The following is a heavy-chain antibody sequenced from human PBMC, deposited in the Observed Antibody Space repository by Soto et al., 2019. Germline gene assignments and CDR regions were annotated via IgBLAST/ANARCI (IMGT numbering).Heavy chain of an antibody. CDR1: GGSFSGYY. CDR3: ARFPRSGDYIWGSYRDDY. Sequence: PSETLSLTCAVYGGSFSGYYWSWIRQPPGKGLEWIGEINHSGSTNYNPSLKSRVTISVDTSKNQFSLKLSSVTAADTAVYYCARFPRSGDYIWGSYRDDYWGQGTLVTVSS. V-gene: IGHV4-34*01. CDR2: INHSGST. D-gene: IGHD3-16*02. J-gene: IGHJ4*02.